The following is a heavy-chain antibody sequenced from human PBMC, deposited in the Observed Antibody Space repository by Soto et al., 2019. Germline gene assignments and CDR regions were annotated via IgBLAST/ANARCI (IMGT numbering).Heavy chain of an antibody. Sequence: QVQLVESGGGVVQPGRSLRLSCAASGFRFSLHGMHWVRQAPGKGLEWMVVISNDGNTKYYADSVKGRFTISRDNSKNTLYLQMTSLRSEDTALYFCAMDREDTARVLGSWGQGTLVTVSS. CDR1: GFRFSLHG. CDR2: ISNDGNTK. D-gene: IGHD5-18*01. J-gene: IGHJ4*02. CDR3: AMDREDTARVLGS. V-gene: IGHV3-30*03.